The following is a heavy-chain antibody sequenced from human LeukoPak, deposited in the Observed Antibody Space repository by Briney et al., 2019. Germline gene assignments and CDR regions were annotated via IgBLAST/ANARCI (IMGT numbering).Heavy chain of an antibody. D-gene: IGHD3-22*01. Sequence: GGSLRLSCAASGFTFAIHAMTWVRQAPGKGLEWVSILYSGGSTYYADSVKGRLTISRDNSKNTLYLQMNSLRAEDTAVYYCARYYDSSGRTPGALDIWGQGTMVTVSS. V-gene: IGHV3-53*01. J-gene: IGHJ3*02. CDR2: LYSGGST. CDR3: ARYYDSSGRTPGALDI. CDR1: GFTFAIHA.